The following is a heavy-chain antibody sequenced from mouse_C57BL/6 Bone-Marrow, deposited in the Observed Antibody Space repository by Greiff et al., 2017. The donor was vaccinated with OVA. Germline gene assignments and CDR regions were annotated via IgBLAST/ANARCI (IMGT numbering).Heavy chain of an antibody. J-gene: IGHJ3*01. CDR2: IHPNSGST. D-gene: IGHD1-1*01. V-gene: IGHV1-64*01. CDR3: ARITTVVDFAY. CDR1: GYTFTSYW. Sequence: VQLQQPGAELVKPGASVKLSCKASGYTFTSYWMHWVKQRPGQGLEWIGMIHPNSGSTNYNEKFKSKATLTVDKSSSTAYMQLSSLTSEDSAVYYCARITTVVDFAYWGQGTLVTVSA.